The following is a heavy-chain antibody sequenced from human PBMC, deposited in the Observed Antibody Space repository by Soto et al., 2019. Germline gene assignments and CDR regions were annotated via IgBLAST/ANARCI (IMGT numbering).Heavy chain of an antibody. D-gene: IGHD6-19*01. CDR2: IYYSGST. CDR1: RGSIRSYY. CDR3: ARDSSGWSGFDY. Sequence: SESLSLTCTVSRGSIRSYYWSWIRQPPGKGLEWIGYIYYSGSTNYNPSLKSRVTISVDTSKNQFSLKLSSVAAADTAVYYCARDSSGWSGFDYWGQGTLVTGSS. V-gene: IGHV4-59*01. J-gene: IGHJ4*02.